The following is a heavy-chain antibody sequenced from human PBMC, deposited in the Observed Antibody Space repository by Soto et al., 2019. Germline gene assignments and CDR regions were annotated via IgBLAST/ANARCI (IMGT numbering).Heavy chain of an antibody. Sequence: EVQVWESGGGLVQPGGSLTLSCEASGFTFSNCAMNWVRQAPGKGLEWVSGISGTGRRTFYADSVEGRFTISRDNSKNTVYLQMNSLRGEDTAVYYCAKGNTSGWYFFDYWGQGTLVTVSS. CDR2: ISGTGRRT. V-gene: IGHV3-23*01. CDR1: GFTFSNCA. CDR3: AKGNTSGWYFFDY. J-gene: IGHJ4*02. D-gene: IGHD6-19*01.